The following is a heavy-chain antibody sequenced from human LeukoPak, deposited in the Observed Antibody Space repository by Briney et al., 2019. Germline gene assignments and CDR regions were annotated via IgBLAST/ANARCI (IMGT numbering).Heavy chain of an antibody. D-gene: IGHD6-19*01. Sequence: GGSLRLSCAASGFTFDDYAMHWVRQAPGKGLEWVSGISWNSGSIGYADSVKGRFTITRDNSKNTLYLQMNTLRPEDTALYSCAKDSGQWLVLDSWGQGTLVTVSS. V-gene: IGHV3-9*01. CDR2: ISWNSGSI. CDR3: AKDSGQWLVLDS. J-gene: IGHJ4*02. CDR1: GFTFDDYA.